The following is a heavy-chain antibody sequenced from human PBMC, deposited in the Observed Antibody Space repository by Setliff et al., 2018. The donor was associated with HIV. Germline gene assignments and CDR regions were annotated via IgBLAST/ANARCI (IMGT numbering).Heavy chain of an antibody. Sequence: ASVKVSCKASGYTFTSYAIHWVRQAPGQRLEWMGWINPGNGNTKYSQNFQGRVTITRDTSATTVYMELSSLRSEDTAVYYCARVYCSIASCYDEYYFDYWGQGTLVTVSS. D-gene: IGHD2-2*01. CDR3: ARVYCSIASCYDEYYFDY. J-gene: IGHJ4*02. CDR1: GYTFTSYA. V-gene: IGHV1-3*01. CDR2: INPGNGNT.